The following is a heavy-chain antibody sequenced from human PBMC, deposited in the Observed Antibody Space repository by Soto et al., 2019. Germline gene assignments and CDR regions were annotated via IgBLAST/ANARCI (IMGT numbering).Heavy chain of an antibody. V-gene: IGHV4-30-4*01. CDR1: GGTINSGDYF. CDR3: ARVKATLYRHYYFDY. Sequence: SETLSLTCSVSGGTINSGDYFWSWIRQPPGKGLEWIGSIFYTGSTYYSPSLKSRASMSMDTSKNLSSLRLRSLTAADTAVYFCARVKATLYRHYYFDYWGQGTPVTVSS. J-gene: IGHJ4*02. D-gene: IGHD5-12*01. CDR2: IFYTGST.